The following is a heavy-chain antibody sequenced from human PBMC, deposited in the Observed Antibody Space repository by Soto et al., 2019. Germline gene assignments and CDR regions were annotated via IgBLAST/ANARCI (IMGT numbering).Heavy chain of an antibody. CDR2: INPDGSGT. J-gene: IGHJ4*02. Sequence: GRSLRLSCAASGFTLSTYWMHWVRQAPGKGLVWVSRINPDGSGTAYADSVKGRFTISRDNAKNTLYLHMISLRAEDTAVYYYSNDPPRSGVDYGGQGTLDTVSS. CDR1: GFTLSTYW. D-gene: IGHD2-15*01. CDR3: SNDPPRSGVDY. V-gene: IGHV3-74*01.